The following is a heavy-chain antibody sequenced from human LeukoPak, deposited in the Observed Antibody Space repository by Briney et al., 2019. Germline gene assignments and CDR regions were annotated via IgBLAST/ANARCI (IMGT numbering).Heavy chain of an antibody. D-gene: IGHD6-6*01. V-gene: IGHV3-21*01. CDR1: GFTFSIYS. Sequence: GGSLRLSCAASGFTFSIYSMNWVRQAPGKGLEWVSSISSSSSYIYYADSVKGRFTISRDNAKNSLYLQMNSLRAEDTAVYYCARDLNSIAAPDYWGQGTLVTVSS. J-gene: IGHJ4*02. CDR3: ARDLNSIAAPDY. CDR2: ISSSSSYI.